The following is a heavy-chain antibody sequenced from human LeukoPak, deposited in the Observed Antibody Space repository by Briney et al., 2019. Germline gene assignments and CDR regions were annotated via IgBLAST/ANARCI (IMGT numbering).Heavy chain of an antibody. V-gene: IGHV4-59*01. CDR3: ARSRGQQLEFDY. Sequence: SETLSLTCTVSGGSINSYYWSWIRQPPGKGLEWIGYIYYSGSTNYNPSLKSRVTISVDTSKNQFSLKLSSVTAADTAVYYCARSRGQQLEFDYWGQGTLVTVSS. CDR2: IYYSGST. J-gene: IGHJ4*02. D-gene: IGHD6-13*01. CDR1: GGSINSYY.